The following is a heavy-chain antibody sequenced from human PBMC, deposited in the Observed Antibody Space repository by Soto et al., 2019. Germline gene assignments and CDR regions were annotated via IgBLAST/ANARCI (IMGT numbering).Heavy chain of an antibody. CDR3: APNPRRLVP. CDR1: GGSFIGYL. V-gene: IGHV4-34*01. Sequence: QVQLQQWGGGLFKPAETLSLNCTVSGGSFIGYLYNWIRQAQGRGPEWIAEINSGGITKYNPSLKSRLNLAVATSQKQFSLTLKSLTAADTSVYYCAPNPRRLVPWGQGSLVIVSS. D-gene: IGHD6-19*01. J-gene: IGHJ5*02. CDR2: INSGGIT.